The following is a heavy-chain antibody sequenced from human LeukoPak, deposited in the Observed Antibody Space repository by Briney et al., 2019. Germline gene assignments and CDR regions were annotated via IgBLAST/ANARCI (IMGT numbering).Heavy chain of an antibody. Sequence: PGGSLRLSCAASGFTISSYAMTWVRQAPGKGLEWVSGISGSGGGTFYADSVKGRFTISRDNSKNTLYLQMSSLRAEDTAVYYCAKDHLEYYYGSGSYSFYWGQGTLVTVSS. V-gene: IGHV3-23*01. CDR1: GFTISSYA. J-gene: IGHJ4*02. CDR3: AKDHLEYYYGSGSYSFY. CDR2: ISGSGGGT. D-gene: IGHD3-10*01.